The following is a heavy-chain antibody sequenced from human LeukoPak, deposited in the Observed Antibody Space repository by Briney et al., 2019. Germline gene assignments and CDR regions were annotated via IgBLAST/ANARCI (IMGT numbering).Heavy chain of an antibody. V-gene: IGHV4-59*12. CDR3: ARDRLTDYYGSETYYPNWFDP. CDR2: IHYSGST. Sequence: PSETLSLTCTVSSGSISTYYWSWIRQPPGKGLEWIGYIHYSGSTNYNPSLKSRVSISVETSKSHFSLKLASVTAADTAIYYCARDRLTDYYGSETYYPNWFDPWGQGTLVTVSS. CDR1: SGSISTYY. D-gene: IGHD3-10*01. J-gene: IGHJ5*02.